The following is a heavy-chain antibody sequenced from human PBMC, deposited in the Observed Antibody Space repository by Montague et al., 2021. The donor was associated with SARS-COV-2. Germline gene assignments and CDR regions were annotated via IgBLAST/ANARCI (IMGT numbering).Heavy chain of an antibody. Sequence: CAISGDSVSSNIAAWNWIRQSPSRGLEWLGRTYYRSKWYNDYAVSVKSRMTISPDTSKNQFSLQLSSVTPEDRAVYYCTREPRYSISWYFDFWGQGTLVTVSS. D-gene: IGHD2-2*01. CDR3: TREPRYSISWYFDF. J-gene: IGHJ4*02. V-gene: IGHV6-1*01. CDR2: TYYRSKWYN. CDR1: GDSVSSNIAA.